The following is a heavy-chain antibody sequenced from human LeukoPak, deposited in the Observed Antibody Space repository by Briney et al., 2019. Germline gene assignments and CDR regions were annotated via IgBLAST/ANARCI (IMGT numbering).Heavy chain of an antibody. CDR3: ARHGSVRSPLGP. D-gene: IGHD3-10*01. Sequence: SETLSLTCTVPGGSISSYYWSWIRQPPGKGLEWIGYIYATGSTNYNPSLKSRVTISVDTSKNQFSLNLRSVTAADTAVYYCARHGSVRSPLGPWGQGTLVTASS. V-gene: IGHV4-4*09. CDR2: IYATGST. J-gene: IGHJ5*02. CDR1: GGSISSYY.